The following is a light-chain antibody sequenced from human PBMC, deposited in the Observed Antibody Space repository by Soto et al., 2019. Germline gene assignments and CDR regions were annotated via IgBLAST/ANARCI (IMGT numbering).Light chain of an antibody. Sequence: AIRMIQTPSSISASTGDRVTITCRASQGISSYLAWYQQKPGKAPKLLIYAASTLQSGVPSRFSGSGSVTDFTLTISRLQSEDFATYYYQQYYSYPMTVGQGTRLEIK. V-gene: IGKV1-8*01. CDR1: QGISSY. J-gene: IGKJ5*01. CDR2: AAS. CDR3: QQYYSYPMT.